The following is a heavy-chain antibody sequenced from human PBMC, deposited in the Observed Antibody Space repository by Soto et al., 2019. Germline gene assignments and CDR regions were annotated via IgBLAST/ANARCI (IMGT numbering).Heavy chain of an antibody. D-gene: IGHD3-22*01. CDR3: ARGADYDSSGIRLNWFDP. CDR2: ISSSSSSTI. J-gene: IGHJ5*02. V-gene: IGHV3-48*02. CDR1: GFTFSSYS. Sequence: EVQLVESGGGLVQPGGSLRLSCAASGFTFSSYSMNWVRQAPGKGLEWVSYISSSSSSTIYYADSVKGRFTISRDTAKNSLYLQMNSLRDEDTAVYYCARGADYDSSGIRLNWFDPWGQGTLVTVSS.